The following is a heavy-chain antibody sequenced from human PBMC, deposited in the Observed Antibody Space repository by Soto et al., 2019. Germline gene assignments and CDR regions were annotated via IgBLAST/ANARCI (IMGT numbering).Heavy chain of an antibody. CDR1: GFTVSSNY. CDR2: IYSGGST. Sequence: EVQLVESGGGLVQPGGSLRLSCAASGFTVSSNYMSWVRQAPGKGLEWVSVIYSGGSTYYADSVKGRFTISRHNSKNTLYLQRNSLRAEDTAIYYCARDPYYESSGYLASNGMDVWGQGTTVTVSS. D-gene: IGHD3-22*01. V-gene: IGHV3-53*04. CDR3: ARDPYYESSGYLASNGMDV. J-gene: IGHJ6*02.